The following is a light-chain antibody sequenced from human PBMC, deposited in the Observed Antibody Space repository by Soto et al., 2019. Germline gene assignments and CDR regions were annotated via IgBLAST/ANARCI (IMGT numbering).Light chain of an antibody. J-gene: IGLJ3*02. Sequence: QSALTQPASVSGSPGQTITISCTGAVSEVAAYTYVSWYQQHPGKGPKLIISDVSNRPLGVSNRFSGSKSGTTVSLTISGLQAEDEADYYCSSFTRIVGLFGGGTKLTVL. CDR1: VSEVAAYTY. CDR3: SSFTRIVGL. CDR2: DVS. V-gene: IGLV2-14*01.